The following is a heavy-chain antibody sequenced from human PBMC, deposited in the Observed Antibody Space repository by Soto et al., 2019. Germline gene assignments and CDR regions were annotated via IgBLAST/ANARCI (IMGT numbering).Heavy chain of an antibody. V-gene: IGHV1-69*12. Sequence: QVQLVQSGAEVKKPGSSVKVSCKASGGTFSSYAISWVRQAPGQGLEWMGGIIPIFGTANYAQKFQGRVTITADQSTSTAHMERSSLRSEDTAVYSCARGAVFGVVIIYGMDVWGHGTTVTVSS. CDR3: ARGAVFGVVIIYGMDV. CDR1: GGTFSSYA. J-gene: IGHJ6*02. D-gene: IGHD3-3*01. CDR2: IIPIFGTA.